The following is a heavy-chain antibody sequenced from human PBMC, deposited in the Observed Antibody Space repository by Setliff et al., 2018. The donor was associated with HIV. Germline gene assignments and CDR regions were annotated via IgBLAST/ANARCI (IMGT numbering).Heavy chain of an antibody. D-gene: IGHD5-12*01. CDR2: IIPSLGTA. V-gene: IGHV1-69*13. J-gene: IGHJ6*02. Sequence: GASVKVSCKSSGDTFTGYTITWVRQAPGQGLEWMGGIIPSLGTANYAQRFKGRVTFTADASTSTVYMELSSLRSEDTAMYYCARDAGYSGSAWNYWGQGTTVTVSS. CDR3: ARDAGYSGSAWNY. CDR1: GDTFTGYT.